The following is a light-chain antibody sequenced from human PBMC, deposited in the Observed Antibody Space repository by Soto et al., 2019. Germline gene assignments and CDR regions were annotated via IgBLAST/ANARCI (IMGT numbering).Light chain of an antibody. CDR3: MQALHNPLT. CDR1: ESLLFSNGNNY. CDR2: LGS. V-gene: IGKV2-28*01. J-gene: IGKJ4*01. Sequence: DIVLTQSPLSLPVTPGEPASISCRSSESLLFSNGNNYLDWYLQKPGQIQQLLMYLGSTRASGVPDWFSGSGSGTDFTLTISRVEAEDVGVYYCMQALHNPLTFGGGTKVEIK.